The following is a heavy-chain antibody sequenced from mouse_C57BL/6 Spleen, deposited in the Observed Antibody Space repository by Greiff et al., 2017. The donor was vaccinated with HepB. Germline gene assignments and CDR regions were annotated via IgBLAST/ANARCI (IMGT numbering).Heavy chain of an antibody. V-gene: IGHV1-76*01. Sequence: QVQLQQSGAELVRPGASVKLSCKASGYTFTDYYINWVKQRPGQGLEWIARIYPGSGNTYYNEKFKGKATLTAEKSSSTAYMQLSSLTSEDSAVYFCARRGNWDHYYAMDYWGQGTSVTVSS. CDR3: ARRGNWDHYYAMDY. CDR1: GYTFTDYY. D-gene: IGHD4-1*01. J-gene: IGHJ4*01. CDR2: IYPGSGNT.